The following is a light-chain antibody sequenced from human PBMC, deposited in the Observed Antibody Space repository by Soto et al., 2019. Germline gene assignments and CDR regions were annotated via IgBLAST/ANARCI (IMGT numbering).Light chain of an antibody. V-gene: IGKV3-15*01. J-gene: IGKJ3*01. Sequence: EFVVPQSPGTLSFAPGERATLSCRSSQSVSSSYLAWYQQKPGQAPRLLIYGASTRATGIPARFSGSGSGTEFTLTISSLQSEDFAVYYCQQYNNWPRSFGPGTKVIS. CDR3: QQYNNWPRS. CDR1: QSVSSSY. CDR2: GAS.